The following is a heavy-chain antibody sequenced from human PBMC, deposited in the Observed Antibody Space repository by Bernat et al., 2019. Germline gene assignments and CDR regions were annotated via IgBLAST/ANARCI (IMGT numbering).Heavy chain of an antibody. J-gene: IGHJ6*02. D-gene: IGHD2-15*01. V-gene: IGHV3-74*01. CDR2: INSDGSST. CDR1: GFTFSSYW. Sequence: EVQLVESGGGLVQPGGSLRLSCAASGFTFSSYWMHWVRQAPGKGLVWVSRINSDGSSTSYADSVKGRFTISRDNAKNTLYLQMNSLRAEDTAVYYCAGDPSVGYCCGGGCYSHGMDVWGQGTTVTVSS. CDR3: AGDPSVGYCCGGGCYSHGMDV.